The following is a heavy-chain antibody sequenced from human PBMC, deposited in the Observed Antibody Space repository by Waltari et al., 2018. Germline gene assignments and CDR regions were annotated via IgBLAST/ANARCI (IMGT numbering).Heavy chain of an antibody. Sequence: EVQLVESGGGLVQPGRSLRLSCAASGFQFEDYAMHWVRQSQGKGLEGVSGISWNSGSIAYADSVKGRFTISRDNTKNSLYLEMNSLKTDDTAFYFCAKDARGGTSVHDGYYFDSWGQGIRVTVSS. J-gene: IGHJ4*02. CDR3: AKDARGGTSVHDGYYFDS. D-gene: IGHD2-2*01. CDR1: GFQFEDYA. V-gene: IGHV3-9*01. CDR2: ISWNSGSI.